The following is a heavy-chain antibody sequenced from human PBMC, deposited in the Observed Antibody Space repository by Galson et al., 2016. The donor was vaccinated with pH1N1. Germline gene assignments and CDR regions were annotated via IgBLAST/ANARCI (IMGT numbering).Heavy chain of an antibody. V-gene: IGHV1-46*01. CDR3: ARRYYFDY. Sequence: KVSCKASGYSVTRYYMHWVRQAPGQGLEWMGIIDPSDGTTTYSQKFRGRITMTRDTPTNSVYMELSSLTSDDTAVYYCARRYYFDYWGQGTLITVSS. CDR1: GYSVTRYY. CDR2: IDPSDGTT. J-gene: IGHJ4*02.